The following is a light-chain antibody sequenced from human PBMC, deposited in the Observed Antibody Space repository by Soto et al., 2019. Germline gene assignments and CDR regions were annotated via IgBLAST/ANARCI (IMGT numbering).Light chain of an antibody. Sequence: EILLTQSPANLSLSPGERATLSCRASKSVSLHLAWYQQKPGQAPRLLIYGASSRATGIPDRFSGGGAGTDFTLTISRLEPEDFAVYYCQQFRSYPLTFGGGTKVDI. J-gene: IGKJ4*01. V-gene: IGKV3-20*01. CDR2: GAS. CDR1: KSVSLH. CDR3: QQFRSYPLT.